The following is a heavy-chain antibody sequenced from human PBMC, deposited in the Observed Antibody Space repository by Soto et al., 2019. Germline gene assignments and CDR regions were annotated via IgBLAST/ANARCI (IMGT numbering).Heavy chain of an antibody. J-gene: IGHJ6*03. D-gene: IGHD2-2*02. CDR3: ASASYCSSTSCYTAGYYYYMDV. V-gene: IGHV1-69*13. CDR2: IIPIFGTA. Sequence: ASVKVSCKASGGTFSSYAISWVRQAPGQGLEWMGGIIPIFGTANYAQKFQGRVTITADESTSTAYMELSSLRSEDTAVYYCASASYCSSTSCYTAGYYYYMDVWGKGTKVTVSS. CDR1: GGTFSSYA.